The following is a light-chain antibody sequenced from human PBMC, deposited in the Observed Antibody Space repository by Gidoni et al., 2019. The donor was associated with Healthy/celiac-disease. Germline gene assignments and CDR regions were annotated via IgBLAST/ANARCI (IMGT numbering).Light chain of an antibody. J-gene: IGKJ1*01. V-gene: IGKV3-15*01. Sequence: EIVMTPSPATLSVSPGERAPLSCRASQSVSSNLAWYQQKPGQAPRLLIYGASTRATGIPARFSGSGSGTEFTLTISSLQSEDFAVYYCQQYNNWPPWTFGQXTKVEIK. CDR2: GAS. CDR3: QQYNNWPPWT. CDR1: QSVSSN.